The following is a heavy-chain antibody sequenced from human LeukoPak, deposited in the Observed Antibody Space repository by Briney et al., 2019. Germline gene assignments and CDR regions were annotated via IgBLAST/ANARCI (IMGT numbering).Heavy chain of an antibody. D-gene: IGHD2-2*01. CDR2: IYPGDSDT. Sequence: GESLKISCKGSSYSFTNYWIGWVRQMPGKVLEWMGIIYPGDSDTRYSPSFQGQVTISADKPISTAYLQWSSLKASDTAMYYCARYGAIVVVPAASTPHNPPDVEGGFDPWGQGTLVTVSS. CDR1: SYSFTNYW. CDR3: ARYGAIVVVPAASTPHNPPDVEGGFDP. V-gene: IGHV5-51*04. J-gene: IGHJ5*02.